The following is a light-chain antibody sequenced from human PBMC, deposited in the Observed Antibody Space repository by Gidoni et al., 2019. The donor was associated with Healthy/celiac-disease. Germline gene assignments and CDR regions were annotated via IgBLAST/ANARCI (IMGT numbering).Light chain of an antibody. Sequence: EIQMTQSRSTRSASVGDRVTIPCRASQSIRSWLAWYQHKPGKAPKLLIYDASSLESGVPSMFSGSGLGTEFTLTISSLQPDDFATYYCQPYNSYSCTFGQGTKVEIK. CDR1: QSIRSW. CDR3: QPYNSYSCT. J-gene: IGKJ1*01. CDR2: DAS. V-gene: IGKV1-5*01.